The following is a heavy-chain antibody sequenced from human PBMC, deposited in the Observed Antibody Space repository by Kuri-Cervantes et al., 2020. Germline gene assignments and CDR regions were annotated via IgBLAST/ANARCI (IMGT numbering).Heavy chain of an antibody. Sequence: LSLTCAASGFTFDDYAMHWVRQAPGKGLEWVSGISWNSGSIGYADSVKGRFTISRDNAKNSLYLQMNSLRAEDTALYYCAKERGYGGNRGILDYWGQGTLVTVSS. CDR2: ISWNSGSI. D-gene: IGHD4-23*01. J-gene: IGHJ4*02. V-gene: IGHV3-9*01. CDR3: AKERGYGGNRGILDY. CDR1: GFTFDDYA.